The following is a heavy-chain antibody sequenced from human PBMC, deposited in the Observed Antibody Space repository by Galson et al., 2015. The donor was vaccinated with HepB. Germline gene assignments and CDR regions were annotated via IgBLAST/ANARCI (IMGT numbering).Heavy chain of an antibody. J-gene: IGHJ4*02. CDR1: GFTFSNYA. D-gene: IGHD6-19*01. V-gene: IGHV3-23*01. CDR2: ISGSGSGT. Sequence: SLRLSCAASGFTFSNYAMNWVRQAPGKGLEWVSGISGSGSGTYYADSIKGRFTISRDNSKDTLYLQMSGLTADDTAIYYCAKDPVAVAGNPLYFAYWGQGTLVTVSS. CDR3: AKDPVAVAGNPLYFAY.